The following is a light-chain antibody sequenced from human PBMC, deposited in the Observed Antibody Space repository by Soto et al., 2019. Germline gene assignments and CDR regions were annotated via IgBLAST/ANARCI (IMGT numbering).Light chain of an antibody. J-gene: IGKJ4*01. CDR1: QSISSW. CDR3: QQFQGT. V-gene: IGKV1-5*01. Sequence: DIQMTQSPSTLSASVGDRVTITCLASQSISSWLAWYQQKPGKAPKLLIYDASSLESGVPSRFSGSGSGTEFTLTISSLQPDDFPTYYCQQFQGTFGGGTKVEIK. CDR2: DAS.